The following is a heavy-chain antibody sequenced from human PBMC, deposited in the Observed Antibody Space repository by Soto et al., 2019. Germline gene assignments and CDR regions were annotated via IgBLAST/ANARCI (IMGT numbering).Heavy chain of an antibody. CDR3: ARGRGAAAAYFDF. V-gene: IGHV3-11*05. Sequence: QVQLVESGGGLVKPGGSLRLSCAVSGFTFSDYYMTWIRQAPGKGLEWVSYISSSTSHTNYADSVKGRFTISRDNAKNSLFLQMNSLRVEDTAVYYCARGRGAAAAYFDFWGQGTLVTVSS. J-gene: IGHJ4*02. CDR1: GFTFSDYY. CDR2: ISSSTSHT. D-gene: IGHD6-13*01.